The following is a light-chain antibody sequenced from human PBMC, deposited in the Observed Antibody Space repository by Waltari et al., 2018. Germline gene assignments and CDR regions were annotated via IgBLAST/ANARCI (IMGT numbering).Light chain of an antibody. CDR2: CNS. CDR1: SSTIGSNT. J-gene: IGLJ2*01. CDR3: AAWDDSVFGFL. V-gene: IGLV1-44*01. Sequence: QSVLIQPPSASGAPGQSVTISCSGSSSTIGSNTVQWYQQLPGTAPKLLIYCNSVRAAGVPDRFSGSKSGTSASLAISGLQSEDEGDYFCAAWDDSVFGFLFGAGTKLTVL.